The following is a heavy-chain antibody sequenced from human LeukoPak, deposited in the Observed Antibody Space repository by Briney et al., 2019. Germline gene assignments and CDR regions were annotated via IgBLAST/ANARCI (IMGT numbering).Heavy chain of an antibody. Sequence: PSETLSLTCTVSGASISSYYWSWIRQPAGKGLEWIGRLYTTGSPDYNPSLKSRVTMSLDTSKNQFSLKLSSVTAADTAVYYCAREPQHSSIAAPEAFAFDIWGQGTMVTVSS. CDR3: AREPQHSSIAAPEAFAFDI. CDR2: LYTTGSP. CDR1: GASISSYY. V-gene: IGHV4-4*07. D-gene: IGHD6-6*01. J-gene: IGHJ3*02.